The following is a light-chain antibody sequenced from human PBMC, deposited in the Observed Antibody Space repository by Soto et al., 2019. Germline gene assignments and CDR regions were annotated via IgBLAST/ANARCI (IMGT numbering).Light chain of an antibody. V-gene: IGKV1-5*03. J-gene: IGKJ1*01. CDR3: QQYSRLWA. CDR2: GAS. CDR1: ESISTW. Sequence: DIHMTPSPSSLPSSLGDRVPITFRASESISTWLAWYQQKPGKAPKLLIYGASSLESGVPPRFSGDGSETDFTLTISSLQRDDFGTYYCQQYSRLWAFGQGTEVDI.